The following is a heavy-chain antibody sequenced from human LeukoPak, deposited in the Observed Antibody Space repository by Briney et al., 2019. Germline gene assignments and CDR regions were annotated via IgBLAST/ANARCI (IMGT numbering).Heavy chain of an antibody. V-gene: IGHV4-59*01. CDR3: ARGVYIAAAQYGY. CDR1: GGSFSGYY. Sequence: SETLSLTCAVYGGSFSGYYWSWIRQPPGKGLEWIGYIYYSGTTNYNPSLKSRVTISVDTSKNQFSLKLSSMTAAGTAVYYCARGVYIAAAQYGYWGQGTLVTVSS. CDR2: IYYSGTT. J-gene: IGHJ4*02. D-gene: IGHD6-13*01.